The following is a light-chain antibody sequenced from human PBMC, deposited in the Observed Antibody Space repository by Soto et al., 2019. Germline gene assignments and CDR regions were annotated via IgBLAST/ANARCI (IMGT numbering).Light chain of an antibody. J-gene: IGKJ3*01. Sequence: IQLTQSPSSLSASVGDRVTITCRASQGISSYLAWYQQKPGTAPKLLIYVASTLQSGVPSRFSGSGSGTDFTLTISILQPEDFATYYCQQLNSSPFTFGPGTKVDIK. CDR3: QQLNSSPFT. CDR1: QGISSY. V-gene: IGKV1-9*01. CDR2: VAS.